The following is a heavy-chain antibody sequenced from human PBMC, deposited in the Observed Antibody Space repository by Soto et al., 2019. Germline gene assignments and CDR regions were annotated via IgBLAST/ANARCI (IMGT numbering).Heavy chain of an antibody. D-gene: IGHD6-13*01. J-gene: IGHJ5*02. CDR1: GGSISSYY. Sequence: PSETLSLTCTVSGGSISSYYWSWIRQPPGKGLEWIGYIYYSGSTNYNPSLKSRVTISVDTSKNQFSLKLSSVTAADTAVYYCAREGIAAAGTNWFDPWGQGTLVTVS. V-gene: IGHV4-59*01. CDR2: IYYSGST. CDR3: AREGIAAAGTNWFDP.